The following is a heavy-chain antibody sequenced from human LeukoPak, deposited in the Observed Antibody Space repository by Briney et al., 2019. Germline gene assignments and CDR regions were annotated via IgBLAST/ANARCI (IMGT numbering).Heavy chain of an antibody. CDR3: ARIIHQTTDTVDFDY. CDR2: SYYTGIT. CDR1: GGSTVSYY. Sequence: PSETLSLTCSVSGGSTVSYYCNWIRQPPGKGLEWIGYSYYTGITNYNPSLKSRVTISVDASKNQVSLRLTSVTAADTAVYYCARIIHQTTDTVDFDYWRQEVQVTVSS. V-gene: IGHV4-59*01. J-gene: IGHJ4*01. D-gene: IGHD1-1*01.